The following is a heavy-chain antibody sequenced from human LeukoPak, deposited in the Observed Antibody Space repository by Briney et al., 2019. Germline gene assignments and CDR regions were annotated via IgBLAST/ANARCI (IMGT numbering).Heavy chain of an antibody. V-gene: IGHV3-48*04. Sequence: GGSLRLSCAASGFTFSSYSMNWVRQAPGQGLEWVSYIRWDGEIIYYADSVKGRLPVSRENVDNSFYLQMNSLRAEDTAFYYCARESGVYSGNSRYGYFGLWGRAPPATVSS. D-gene: IGHD5-18*01. J-gene: IGHJ2*01. CDR1: GFTFSSYS. CDR3: ARESGVYSGNSRYGYFGL. CDR2: IRWDGEII.